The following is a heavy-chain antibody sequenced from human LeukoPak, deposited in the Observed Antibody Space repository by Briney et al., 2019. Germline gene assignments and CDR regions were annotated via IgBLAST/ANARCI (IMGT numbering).Heavy chain of an antibody. CDR3: TRDRAYGALDY. V-gene: IGHV3-7*01. CDR2: INGDGSLN. Sequence: GGSLRLSCAASGFTFSTSWMTWVRQAPGKGLEWVANINGDGSLNGHVASVKGRFTISRDNAKNSVYLQMISLRDEDTAVYYCTRDRAYGALDYWGQGTPVTVSS. CDR1: GFTFSTSW. D-gene: IGHD4/OR15-4a*01. J-gene: IGHJ4*02.